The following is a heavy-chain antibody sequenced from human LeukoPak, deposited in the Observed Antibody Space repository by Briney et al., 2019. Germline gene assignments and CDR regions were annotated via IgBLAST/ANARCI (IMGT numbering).Heavy chain of an antibody. V-gene: IGHV3-30*02. D-gene: IGHD1-26*01. CDR1: GFTFSTYG. J-gene: IGHJ4*02. CDR3: ARRRDSGSLQHFDY. CDR2: IRYDGSNK. Sequence: GGSLRLSCAASGFTFSTYGMHWVRQAPGKGLEWVAFIRYDGSNKYYADSVKGRFTISRDNAKNSLYLQMNSLRAEDTAVYYCARRRDSGSLQHFDYWGQGTLVTVSS.